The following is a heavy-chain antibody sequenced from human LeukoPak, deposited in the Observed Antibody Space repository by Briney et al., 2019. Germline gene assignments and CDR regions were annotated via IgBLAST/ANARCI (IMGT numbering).Heavy chain of an antibody. J-gene: IGHJ4*02. D-gene: IGHD4-23*01. CDR1: GFTFSSYS. CDR2: ISSSSSYI. Sequence: PGGSLRLSCAASGFTFSSYSMNWVRQAPGKGLEWVSSISSSSSYIYYADSVKGRFTISRDNAKNSLYLQMNSLRAEDTAVYYCARGHDYGGDRYYFDYWGQGTLVTVSS. CDR3: ARGHDYGGDRYYFDY. V-gene: IGHV3-21*01.